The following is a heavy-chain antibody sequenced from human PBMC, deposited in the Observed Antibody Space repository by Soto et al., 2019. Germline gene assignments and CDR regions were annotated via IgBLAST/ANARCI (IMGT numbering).Heavy chain of an antibody. J-gene: IGHJ5*02. CDR2: ISGSDART. V-gene: IGHV3-23*01. Sequence: EVQILESGGGLVQPGGSLRLSCAASGLTFSSAAMNWVRQAPGKGLEWVSIISGSDARTYYADSVKGRFAISRDNSKNTLYLDMNSLRAEDTAVYYCAKSLNINWKNWFDPWGQGTLVTVSS. CDR1: GLTFSSAA. D-gene: IGHD1-1*01. CDR3: AKSLNINWKNWFDP.